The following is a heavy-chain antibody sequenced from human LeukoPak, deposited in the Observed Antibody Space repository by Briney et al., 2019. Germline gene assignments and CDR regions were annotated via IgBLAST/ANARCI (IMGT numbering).Heavy chain of an antibody. CDR2: INPSGGST. CDR1: GYTFTSYY. Sequence: ASVKVSCKASGYTFTSYYMHWVRQAPGQGLEWMGIINPSGGSTSYAQKFQGRVTMTRDMSTSTVYMELSSLRSEDTAVYYCAREGSGSYYTAYYYYMDVWGKGTTVTVSS. J-gene: IGHJ6*03. D-gene: IGHD3-10*01. CDR3: AREGSGSYYTAYYYYMDV. V-gene: IGHV1-46*01.